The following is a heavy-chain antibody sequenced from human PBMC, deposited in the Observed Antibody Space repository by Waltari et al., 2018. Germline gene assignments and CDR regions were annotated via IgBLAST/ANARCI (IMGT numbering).Heavy chain of an antibody. CDR2: IYHSGST. CDR1: GYSISSGYY. D-gene: IGHD6-13*01. J-gene: IGHJ4*02. CDR3: ARLGGPNSSSWYPVDY. V-gene: IGHV4-38-2*01. Sequence: QVQLQESGPGLVKPSETLSLTCAVSGYSISSGYYWGWIRQPPGKGLEWIGSIYHSGSTYYTPYLKSRVTISVDTSKNQFSLKLSSVTAADTAVYYCARLGGPNSSSWYPVDYWGQGTLVTVSS.